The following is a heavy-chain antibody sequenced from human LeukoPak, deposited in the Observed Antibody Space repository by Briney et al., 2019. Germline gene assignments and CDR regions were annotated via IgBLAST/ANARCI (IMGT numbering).Heavy chain of an antibody. J-gene: IGHJ4*02. V-gene: IGHV3-48*04. CDR2: ICKSSDRI. CDR1: GFTFISYI. Sequence: GGSLRLSCAASGFTFISYIMNSVRPAPGRGGERVSYICKSSDRIYHADSVKGRFTISRHNAKKSLYLQMDSLRAEDTAVYYCARDLLNDEGSSYFFHQGGQGPLVTVSS. D-gene: IGHD2-2*01. CDR3: ARDLLNDEGSSYFFHQ.